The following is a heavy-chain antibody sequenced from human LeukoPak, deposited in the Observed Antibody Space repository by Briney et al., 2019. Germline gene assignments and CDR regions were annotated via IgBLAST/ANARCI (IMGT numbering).Heavy chain of an antibody. CDR3: ARVLRTTVTTPLGY. Sequence: ASVKVSCKASGYTFTSYDTNWVRQATGQGLEWMGWMNPNSGNTGYAQKFQGRVTMTRNTSISTAYMELSSLRSEDTAVYYCARVLRTTVTTPLGYWGQGTLVTVSS. D-gene: IGHD4-17*01. V-gene: IGHV1-8*01. J-gene: IGHJ4*02. CDR1: GYTFTSYD. CDR2: MNPNSGNT.